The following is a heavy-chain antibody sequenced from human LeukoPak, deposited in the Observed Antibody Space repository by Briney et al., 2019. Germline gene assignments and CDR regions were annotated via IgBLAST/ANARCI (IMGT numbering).Heavy chain of an antibody. CDR3: ARAPNGCGRTCPFDS. J-gene: IGHJ4*02. V-gene: IGHV4-4*07. CDR2: MYTDGDT. Sequence: SETLSLTCDVSGASISGYWWSWIRQPAGKGLEWIGRMYTDGDTNYNPALKSRVTVSVDTSKNLFSLKLISVTAADTAVYYCARAPNGCGRTCPFDSWGQGTLVTVSS. D-gene: IGHD2-15*01. CDR1: GASISGYW.